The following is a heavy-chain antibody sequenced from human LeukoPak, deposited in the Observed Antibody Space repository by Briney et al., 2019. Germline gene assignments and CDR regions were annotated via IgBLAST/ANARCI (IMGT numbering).Heavy chain of an antibody. CDR2: ISGSGGST. Sequence: GGPLRLSCAASGFTFSSYAMSWVRQAPGKGLEWVSAISGSGGSTYYADSVKGRFTISRDNSKNTLYLQMNSLSAEDTAVYYCAKTRYCSSTSCYDYWGQGTLVTVSS. CDR1: GFTFSSYA. J-gene: IGHJ4*02. V-gene: IGHV3-23*01. CDR3: AKTRYCSSTSCYDY. D-gene: IGHD2-2*01.